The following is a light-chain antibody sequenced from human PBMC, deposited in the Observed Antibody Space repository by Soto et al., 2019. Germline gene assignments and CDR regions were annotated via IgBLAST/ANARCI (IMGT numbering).Light chain of an antibody. CDR1: QSISNW. Sequence: DIRITQSPASVSASVGDRVTITCRASQSISNWLAWYQQKPGKAPKLLIYDASTLESGVPSRFSGGGFGTDFTLTISSLQPGDFATYYCQQYHSYWTFGQGTKVDIK. CDR2: DAS. CDR3: QQYHSYWT. V-gene: IGKV1-5*01. J-gene: IGKJ1*01.